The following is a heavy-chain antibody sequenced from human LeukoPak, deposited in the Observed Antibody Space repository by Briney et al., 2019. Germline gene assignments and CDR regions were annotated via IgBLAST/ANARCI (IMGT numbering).Heavy chain of an antibody. CDR3: AKQRSEVVVAATNY. Sequence: GGSLRLSCAASGFTFSSYAMTWVRQAPGKGLEWVSSITGGGDTTYYADSVRGRFTVSRDNSKNTLSVQMNSLRAEDTAVYYCAKQRSEVVVAATNYWGQGTLVTVSS. J-gene: IGHJ4*02. CDR1: GFTFSSYA. D-gene: IGHD2-15*01. CDR2: ITGGGDTT. V-gene: IGHV3-23*01.